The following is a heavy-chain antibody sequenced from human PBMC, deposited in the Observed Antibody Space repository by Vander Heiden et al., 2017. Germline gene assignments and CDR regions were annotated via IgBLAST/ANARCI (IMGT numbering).Heavy chain of an antibody. CDR1: GFTFSSYS. Sequence: EVQLVESGGGLVKPGGSLRLSCAASGFTFSSYSMNWVRQAPGKGLEWVSSISSSSSYIYYASSVKGRFTISRGNAKNSLYLQMNSLRAEDTAVYYCARGVDTATLDYWGQGTLVTVSS. V-gene: IGHV3-21*01. CDR2: ISSSSSYI. J-gene: IGHJ4*02. D-gene: IGHD5-18*01. CDR3: ARGVDTATLDY.